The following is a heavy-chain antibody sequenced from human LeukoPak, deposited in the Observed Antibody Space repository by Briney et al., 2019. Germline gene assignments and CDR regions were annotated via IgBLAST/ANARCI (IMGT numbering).Heavy chain of an antibody. Sequence: PSQTLSLTCTVSGGSISSGGYYWSWIRQHPGKGLEWIGYIYYSGSTYYNPSLKSRVTISVDTSKNQFSLKLSSVTAADTAVYYCARVTDRREGILWFGELLEGYYFDYWGQGTLVTVSS. CDR3: ARVTDRREGILWFGELLEGYYFDY. CDR2: IYYSGST. V-gene: IGHV4-31*03. D-gene: IGHD3-10*01. CDR1: GGSISSGGYY. J-gene: IGHJ4*02.